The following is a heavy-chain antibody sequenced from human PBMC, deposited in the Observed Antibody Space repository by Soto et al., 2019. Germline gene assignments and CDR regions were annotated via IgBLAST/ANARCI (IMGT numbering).Heavy chain of an antibody. Sequence: SETLSLTCTVSGGSISPYYWSWIRQPPGKGLEWVGYIYYSGSTCYNPSLKSRVTISVDRSKNQFSLKLSSVTAADTAVYYCARGNVVAIDYWGQGTLVTVSS. V-gene: IGHV4-59*12. J-gene: IGHJ4*02. CDR3: ARGNVVAIDY. CDR2: IYYSGST. D-gene: IGHD2-21*01. CDR1: GGSISPYY.